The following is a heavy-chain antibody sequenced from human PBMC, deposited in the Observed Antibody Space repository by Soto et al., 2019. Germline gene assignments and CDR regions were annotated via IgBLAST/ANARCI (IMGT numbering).Heavy chain of an antibody. J-gene: IGHJ4*02. Sequence: QLQLQESGPGLVKPSETLSLTCTVSGGSISSYYWGWIRRPPGKGLEWIGSIYYSGSTYYNPSLHSRATISVDTSKNQFSLKLSSVTAADTAVYYCARRWGYSFDYWGQGTLVTVSS. CDR3: ARRWGYSFDY. V-gene: IGHV4-39*01. CDR1: GGSISSYY. D-gene: IGHD7-27*01. CDR2: IYYSGST.